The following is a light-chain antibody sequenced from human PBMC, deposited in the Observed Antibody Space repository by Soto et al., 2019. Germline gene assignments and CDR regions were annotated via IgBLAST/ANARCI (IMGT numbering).Light chain of an antibody. Sequence: DIPMTQSPSTLSASVGDRVTITCRASQSISSWLAWFQQKPGKAPKLLIYKASSLESGVPSRFSGSGSGTEFSLTISSLQPEDFATYYCQQYDSYGYTFGQGTKLEIK. CDR1: QSISSW. V-gene: IGKV1-5*03. CDR3: QQYDSYGYT. J-gene: IGKJ2*01. CDR2: KAS.